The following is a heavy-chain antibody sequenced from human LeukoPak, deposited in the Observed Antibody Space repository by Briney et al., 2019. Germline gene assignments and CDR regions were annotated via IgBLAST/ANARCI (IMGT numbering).Heavy chain of an antibody. CDR1: GGSITNYY. J-gene: IGHJ5*02. D-gene: IGHD5-18*01. V-gene: IGHV4-4*07. CDR2: IYSSGSA. CDR3: ERGHLDSYGKWYFDP. Sequence: PAHTLSLTCTVSGGSITNYYWTWIRQPAGSELECLGRIYSSGSASYNPSLKSRVSMSVDTSKNQISLKLSSVNAVDTAVYYCERGHLDSYGKWYFDPWGQGTLVTVSS.